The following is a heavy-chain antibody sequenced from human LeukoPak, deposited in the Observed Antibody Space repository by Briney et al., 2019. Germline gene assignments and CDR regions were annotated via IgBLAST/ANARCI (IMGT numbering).Heavy chain of an antibody. CDR2: ISGSGGST. J-gene: IGHJ4*02. CDR1: GFTFSSYA. D-gene: IGHD6-19*01. V-gene: IGHV3-23*01. Sequence: PGGSLRLSCAVSGFTFSSYAMSWVRQAPGKGLEWVSAISGSGGSTYYADSVKGRFTISRDNSKNTLYLQMNSLRAEDTAVYYCAKDSAYSSGWYPIWGQGTLVTVSS. CDR3: AKDSAYSSGWYPI.